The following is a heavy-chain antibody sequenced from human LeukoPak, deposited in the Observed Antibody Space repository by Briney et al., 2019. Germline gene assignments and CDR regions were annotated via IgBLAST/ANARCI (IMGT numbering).Heavy chain of an antibody. Sequence: GGSLRLSCAASGFTVSSNYMSWVRQAPGKGLEWVSVIYSGGSTYYADSVKGRFTISRHNSKNTLYLQMNSLRAEDTAVYYCARERAGSGSYHYGMDVWGQGTTVTVSS. D-gene: IGHD1-26*01. CDR1: GFTVSSNY. V-gene: IGHV3-53*04. CDR3: ARERAGSGSYHYGMDV. CDR2: IYSGGST. J-gene: IGHJ6*02.